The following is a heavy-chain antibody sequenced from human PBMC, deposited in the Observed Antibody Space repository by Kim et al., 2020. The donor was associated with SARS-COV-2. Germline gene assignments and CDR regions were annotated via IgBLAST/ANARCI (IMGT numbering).Heavy chain of an antibody. J-gene: IGHJ3*02. CDR3: ARSRTTMIVVPYAFDI. CDR1: GFTFSDYY. V-gene: IGHV3-11*01. D-gene: IGHD3-22*01. CDR2: ISSSGSTI. Sequence: GGSLRLSCAASGFTFSDYYMSWIRQAPGKGLEWVSYISSSGSTIYYADSVKGRFTISRDNAKNSLYLQMNSLRAEDTAVYYCARSRTTMIVVPYAFDIWGQGTMVTVSS.